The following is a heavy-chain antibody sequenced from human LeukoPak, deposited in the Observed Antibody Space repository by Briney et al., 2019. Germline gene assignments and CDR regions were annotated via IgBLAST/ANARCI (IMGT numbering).Heavy chain of an antibody. CDR1: EFTFSNYA. CDR2: VSYDGSEE. Sequence: GGSLRLSCAASEFTFSNYAMHWVRQAPGKGLEWVAIVSYDGSEEFYADSVKGRFTISRDNSKNTLFLQMSSLSAEDTAVYYCAREGIAAARGIDNWGQGTPVTVSS. CDR3: AREGIAAARGIDN. J-gene: IGHJ4*02. D-gene: IGHD6-25*01. V-gene: IGHV3-30*04.